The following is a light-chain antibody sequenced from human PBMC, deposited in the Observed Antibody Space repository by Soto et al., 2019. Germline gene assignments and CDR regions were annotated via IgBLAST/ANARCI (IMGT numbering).Light chain of an antibody. CDR3: CSHAGRGSVL. J-gene: IGLJ2*01. V-gene: IGLV2-23*02. CDR1: SSDIGRYNL. CDR2: DVT. Sequence: QSVLAKPASVFGSPGQSITISGTGTSSDIGRYNLVSWYQPYPGKAPKLVIYDVTKRHSGVSDRFSASKSGNTASLTISGLQAEDEADYYCCSHAGRGSVLFGGGTQVTLL.